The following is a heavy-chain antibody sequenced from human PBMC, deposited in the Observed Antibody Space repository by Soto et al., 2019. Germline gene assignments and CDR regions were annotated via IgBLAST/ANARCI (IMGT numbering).Heavy chain of an antibody. CDR2: ISYDGSNK. CDR3: AKNAAAGTPSYYYYGMDV. D-gene: IGHD6-13*01. V-gene: IGHV3-30*18. CDR1: GFTFSSYG. J-gene: IGHJ6*02. Sequence: GGSLRLSCAASGFTFSSYGMRWVRQAPGKGLEWVAVISYDGSNKYYADSVKGRFTISRDNSKNTLYLQMNSLRAEDTAVYYCAKNAAAGTPSYYYYGMDVWGQGTTVTVSS.